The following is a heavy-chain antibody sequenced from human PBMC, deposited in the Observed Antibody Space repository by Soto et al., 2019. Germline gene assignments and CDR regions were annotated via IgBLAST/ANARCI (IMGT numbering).Heavy chain of an antibody. CDR3: ARSLNYFDY. CDR1: GYTFTGYY. V-gene: IGHV1-2*02. CDR2: FNSNSGAT. Sequence: ASVKVSCKASGYTFTGYYIYWARQAPGQGLEWMGWFNSNSGATDYAQKFQGRVTMTRDTSFSTAYMELRRLRSDDTAVYYCARSLNYFDYWGQGTLVTVSS. J-gene: IGHJ4*02.